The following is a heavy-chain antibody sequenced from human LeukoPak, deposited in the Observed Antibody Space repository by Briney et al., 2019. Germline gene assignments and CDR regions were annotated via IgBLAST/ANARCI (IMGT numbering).Heavy chain of an antibody. CDR2: IIPIFGRA. V-gene: IGHV1-69*05. J-gene: IGHJ5*02. CDR3: ARVPPVNPNWFNP. Sequence: GASVKVSCKASGGTFISYAISWVRQAPGQGLEWMGRIIPIFGRAKYAQKFQVRVTITTDESTSTAYMELSSLRSEDTAVYYCARVPPVNPNWFNPWGQGTLVTVSS. CDR1: GGTFISYA.